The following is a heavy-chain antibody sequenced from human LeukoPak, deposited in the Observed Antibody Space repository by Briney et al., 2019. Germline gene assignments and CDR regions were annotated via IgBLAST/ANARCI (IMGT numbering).Heavy chain of an antibody. V-gene: IGHV3-21*01. CDR1: GFTFSTHG. CDR2: ISSSSSYI. CDR3: ASLGGDPVGY. D-gene: IGHD2-21*02. J-gene: IGHJ4*02. Sequence: PGGTLRLSCAGSGFTFSTHGMNWVRQAPGKGLEWVSSISSSSSYIYYADSVKGRFTISRDNAKNSLYLQMNSLRAEDTAVYYCASLGGDPVGYWGQGTLVTVSS.